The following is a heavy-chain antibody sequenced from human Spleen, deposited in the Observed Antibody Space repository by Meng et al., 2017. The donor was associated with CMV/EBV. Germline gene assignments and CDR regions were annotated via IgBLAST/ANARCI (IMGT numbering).Heavy chain of an antibody. D-gene: IGHD5-18*01. CDR2: IRYDGSNK. CDR1: GFTFTTYG. V-gene: IGHV3-30*02. Sequence: GESLKISCVASGFTFTTYGMHWVRQAPGRGLEWVAFIRYDGSNKYYADSVKGRFTISRDNSKNTLYLQMNSLRVEDTAVYYCAGDSHGGYYYAEGGMDVWGQGTTVTVSS. J-gene: IGHJ6*02. CDR3: AGDSHGGYYYAEGGMDV.